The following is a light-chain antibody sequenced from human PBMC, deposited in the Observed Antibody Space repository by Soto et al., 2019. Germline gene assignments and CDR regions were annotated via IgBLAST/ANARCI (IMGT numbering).Light chain of an antibody. CDR3: QQRSNWAFT. CDR1: QSVSSY. Sequence: EIVLSQSPATLSLSPGERATLSCSASQSVSSYLAWYQQKPGQAPRLLIYDASNRATGIPARFSGSGSGTDFTLAISSLEPGDFAVYYCQQRSNWAFTFGPGTKVDIK. V-gene: IGKV3-11*01. CDR2: DAS. J-gene: IGKJ3*01.